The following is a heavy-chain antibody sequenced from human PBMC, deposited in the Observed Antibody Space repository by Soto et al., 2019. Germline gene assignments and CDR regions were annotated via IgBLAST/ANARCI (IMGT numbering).Heavy chain of an antibody. CDR1: GGTFSSYT. CDR3: ARENGTMIVEH. J-gene: IGHJ1*01. D-gene: IGHD3-22*01. Sequence: QVQLVQSGAEVKKPGSSVKVSCKASGGTFSSYTISWVRQAPGQGLEWMGRIIPILGIANYAQKFHGRVTITADKSTSTAYMELSSLRAEDTAVYYCARENGTMIVEHWGQGTLVTVSS. V-gene: IGHV1-69*02. CDR2: IIPILGIA.